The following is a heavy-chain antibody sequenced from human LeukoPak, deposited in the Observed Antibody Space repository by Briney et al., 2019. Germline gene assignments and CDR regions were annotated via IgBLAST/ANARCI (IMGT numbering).Heavy chain of an antibody. CDR1: GYSIGNGYF. J-gene: IGHJ6*03. V-gene: IGHV4-38-2*02. Sequence: SETLSLTCTVSGYSIGNGYFWGWIRQPPGKGLEWIGNIYRTGTTFYNPSLQSRVSMSVDTSKNTFSLNLKSVTAADTAVYYCASKIVVVPAADPMDVWGKGTTVTVSS. D-gene: IGHD2-2*01. CDR2: IYRTGTT. CDR3: ASKIVVVPAADPMDV.